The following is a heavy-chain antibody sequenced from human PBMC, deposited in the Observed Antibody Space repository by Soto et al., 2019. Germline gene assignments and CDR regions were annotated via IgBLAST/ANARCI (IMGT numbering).Heavy chain of an antibody. Sequence: GESLKISCKGSGYSFTSYWIGWVRQMPGKGLEWMGIIYPGDSDTRYSPSFQGQVTISADKSISTAYLQWSSLKASDTAMYYCARTYCGGDCYRFSPTLAYYFDYWGQGTLVTVSS. CDR3: ARTYCGGDCYRFSPTLAYYFDY. V-gene: IGHV5-51*01. CDR1: GYSFTSYW. J-gene: IGHJ4*02. CDR2: IYPGDSDT. D-gene: IGHD2-21*02.